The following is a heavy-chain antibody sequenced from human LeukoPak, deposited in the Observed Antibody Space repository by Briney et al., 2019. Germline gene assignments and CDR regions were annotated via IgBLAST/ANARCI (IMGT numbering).Heavy chain of an antibody. CDR1: DFSVGDNY. J-gene: IGHJ4*02. Sequence: GGSLRLSCAASDFSVGDNYMTWVRQAPGKGLQWVSLMYSVGTTFYADSVKGRFTISRDNSKNTLYLQMNSLRAEDTAVYYCAKIPSAVPGRGFDYWGQGTLVIVSS. CDR2: MYSVGTT. V-gene: IGHV3-66*02. CDR3: AKIPSAVPGRGFDY. D-gene: IGHD6-19*01.